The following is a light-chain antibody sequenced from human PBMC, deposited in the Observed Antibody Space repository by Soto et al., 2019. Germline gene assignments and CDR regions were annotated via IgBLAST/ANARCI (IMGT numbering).Light chain of an antibody. CDR1: EAILNNY. V-gene: IGKV3-20*01. CDR3: QHFGTPPWT. CDR2: LAS. Sequence: DIVLTQSPGTLSLSPGERATLSCRTSEAILNNYLAWFQQKPGQPPRLLIYLASTRAAGVPDRFSGSGSGTDFTLTISRLEPEDFAVYYCQHFGTPPWTFGQGTKVEI. J-gene: IGKJ1*01.